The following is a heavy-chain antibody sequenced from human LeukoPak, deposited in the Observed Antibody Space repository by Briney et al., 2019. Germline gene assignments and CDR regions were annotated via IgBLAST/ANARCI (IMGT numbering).Heavy chain of an antibody. CDR3: AELGITMIGGV. CDR1: AFSVGSNY. J-gene: IGHJ6*04. Sequence: RAGGSLRLSCAASAFSVGSNYMTWVRQAPGKGLEWVSLIYSGGSTYYADSVKGRFTISRDNSKNTLYLQMNSLRAEDTAVYYCAELGITMIGGVWGKGTTVTISS. D-gene: IGHD3-10*02. V-gene: IGHV3-66*01. CDR2: IYSGGST.